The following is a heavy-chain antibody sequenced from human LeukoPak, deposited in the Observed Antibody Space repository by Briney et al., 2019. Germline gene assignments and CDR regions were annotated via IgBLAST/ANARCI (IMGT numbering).Heavy chain of an antibody. CDR3: AAQRDPRPFDH. D-gene: IGHD5-24*01. V-gene: IGHV1-2*02. CDR2: LNPGPGGT. CDR1: GYTFIAHY. J-gene: IGHJ4*02. Sequence: ASVKVSCKTSGYTFIAHYLHWVRQAPGQGLEWMGWLNPGPGGTLYAQKFQGRVTMTRDMSMTTAYMELTELRSDDTAVYYCAAQRDPRPFDHWGQGTLITVSS.